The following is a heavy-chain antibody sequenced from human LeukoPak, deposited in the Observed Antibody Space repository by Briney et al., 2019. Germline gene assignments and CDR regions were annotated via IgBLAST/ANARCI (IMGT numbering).Heavy chain of an antibody. CDR2: IDPNTGGT. D-gene: IGHD1-26*01. CDR3: ASLYDIVGTTVDY. J-gene: IGHJ4*02. V-gene: IGHV1-2*06. CDR1: GYTFTNYY. Sequence: GASVKVSCKPSGYTFTNYYIHWVRQAPGQGLEWMGRIDPNTGGTKSAKNFQGRVTMTRDTSIGTAYMALSGLRSDDTAVYYCASLYDIVGTTVDYWGQGTLVTVSS.